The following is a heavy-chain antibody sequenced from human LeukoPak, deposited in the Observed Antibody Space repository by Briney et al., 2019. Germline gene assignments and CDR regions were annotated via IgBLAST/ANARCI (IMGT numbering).Heavy chain of an antibody. CDR3: ARDGAGDSSGKYYFDF. CDR2: IYYSGST. D-gene: IGHD3-22*01. J-gene: IGHJ4*02. CDR1: GGSISSSSDY. Sequence: SETLSLTCTVSGGSISSSSDYWGWIRQPPGKGLEGIGSIYYSGSTYYNPSLKSRVTISLDTSKNQFSLKLSSVTAADTAVYYCARDGAGDSSGKYYFDFWGQGTLVTVSS. V-gene: IGHV4-39*07.